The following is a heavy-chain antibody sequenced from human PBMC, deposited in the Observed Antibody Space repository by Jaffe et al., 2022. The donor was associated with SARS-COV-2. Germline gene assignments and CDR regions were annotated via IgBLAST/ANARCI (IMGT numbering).Heavy chain of an antibody. Sequence: QVQLQQWGAGLLKPSETLSLTCAVYGESFSGYYWSWIRQPPGKGLEWIGEINHSGSTNYNPSLKSRVTISVDTSKNQFSLKLSSVTGADTAVYYCARGIIGYYYMDVWGKGTTVTVSS. CDR3: ARGIIGYYYMDV. CDR2: INHSGST. J-gene: IGHJ6*03. CDR1: GESFSGYY. V-gene: IGHV4-34*01.